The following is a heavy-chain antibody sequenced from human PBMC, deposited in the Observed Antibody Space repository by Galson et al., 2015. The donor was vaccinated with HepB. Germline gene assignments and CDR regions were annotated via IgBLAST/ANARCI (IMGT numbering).Heavy chain of an antibody. CDR1: GFTFDDYA. V-gene: IGHV3-9*01. D-gene: IGHD1-1*01. J-gene: IGHJ6*04. CDR3: AKGYGV. Sequence: SLRLSCAASGFTFDDYAMHWVRQAPGKGLEWVSGISWNSGSIGYADSVKGRFTISRDNAKNSLYLQMNSLRAEDTALYYCAKGYGVWGKGTTVTVSS. CDR2: ISWNSGSI.